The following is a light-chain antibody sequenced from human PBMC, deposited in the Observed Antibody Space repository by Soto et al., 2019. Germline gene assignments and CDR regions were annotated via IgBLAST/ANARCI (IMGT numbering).Light chain of an antibody. J-gene: IGLJ2*01. CDR2: INSDGSH. CDR3: QTWGSGIPVV. CDR1: SGHSSYA. V-gene: IGLV4-69*01. Sequence: QLVLTQSPSASASLGASVKLTCTLSSGHSSYATAWHQQQPEKGPRYLMKINSDGSHSKGDGIPDRFSGSSSGAERYLTISILLSEDEADYYCQTWGSGIPVVVGGETKVTVL.